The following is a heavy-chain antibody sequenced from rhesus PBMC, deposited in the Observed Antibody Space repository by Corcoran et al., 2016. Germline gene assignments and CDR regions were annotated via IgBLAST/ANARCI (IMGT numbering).Heavy chain of an antibody. CDR1: VYSISSGYG. D-gene: IGHD3-16*01. Sequence: QVQLQESGPGLVKPSETLSLPRAFSVYSISSGYGCRWIRQPPGKGLEWIGYLGCSSGSTNYNPSLKSRVTISKDTSKNQFSLKLSSVTAADTAVYYCARGYYSGRFDYWGQGVLVTVSS. J-gene: IGHJ4*01. CDR3: ARGYYSGRFDY. CDR2: LGCSSGST. V-gene: IGHV4-127*01.